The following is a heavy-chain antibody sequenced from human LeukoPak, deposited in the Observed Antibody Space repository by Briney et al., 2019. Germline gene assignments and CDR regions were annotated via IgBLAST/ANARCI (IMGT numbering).Heavy chain of an antibody. CDR1: GGSFSGYY. J-gene: IGHJ4*02. V-gene: IGHV4-34*01. D-gene: IGHD3-10*01. CDR2: INHSGST. Sequence: SSETLSLTCAVYGGSFSGYYWSWIRQPPGKGLEWIGEINHSGSTNYNPSLKSRVTISVDTSKNQFSLKLSSVTAADTAVYYCARVSGYARNYWGQGTLVTVSS. CDR3: ARVSGYARNY.